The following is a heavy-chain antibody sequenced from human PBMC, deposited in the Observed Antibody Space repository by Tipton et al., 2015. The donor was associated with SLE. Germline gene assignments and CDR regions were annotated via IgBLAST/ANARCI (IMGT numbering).Heavy chain of an antibody. Sequence: SLRLSCAASGFTFSGSWMHWFRQAPGKGLVWVSRIKGDGSSTHYADSVKGRFTISRDNGKNTLYLQMNSLRPEDTALYFCSRVPVMGASIDQSWFHPWGRGTLVTVSS. V-gene: IGHV3-74*01. CDR2: IKGDGSST. CDR3: SRVPVMGASIDQSWFHP. D-gene: IGHD1-26*01. J-gene: IGHJ5*02. CDR1: GFTFSGSW.